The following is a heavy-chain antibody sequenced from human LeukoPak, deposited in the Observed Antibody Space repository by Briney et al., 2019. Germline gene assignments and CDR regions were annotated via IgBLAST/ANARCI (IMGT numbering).Heavy chain of an antibody. CDR2: IYHSGAT. Sequence: SQTLSLTCAVSGDSISSGGYSWSWIRQPPGKGLEWIGYIYHSGATYYNPSLKSRVTISVDRSKNQFSLKLSSVTAADTAVYYCARVTTVTTFDYWGQGTLVTVSS. D-gene: IGHD4-17*01. J-gene: IGHJ4*02. CDR3: ARVTTVTTFDY. CDR1: GDSISSGGYS. V-gene: IGHV4-30-2*01.